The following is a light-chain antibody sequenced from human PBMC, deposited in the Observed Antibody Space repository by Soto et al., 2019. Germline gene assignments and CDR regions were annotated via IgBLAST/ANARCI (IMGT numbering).Light chain of an antibody. CDR3: SSYTSSSTH. Sequence: QSVLTQPASVSGSPGQSITISCTGTSSDVGGYNYVSWYQQHPGKAPKLMIYEVSNRPSGVSNRFSGSKSGNTASLTISGLQAEDEADYYCSSYTSSSTHFGRRTKHTVL. CDR1: SSDVGGYNY. CDR2: EVS. J-gene: IGLJ2*01. V-gene: IGLV2-14*01.